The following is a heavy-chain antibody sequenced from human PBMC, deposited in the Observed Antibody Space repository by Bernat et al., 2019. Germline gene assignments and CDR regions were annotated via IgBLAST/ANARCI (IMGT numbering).Heavy chain of an antibody. J-gene: IGHJ3*02. CDR1: GGSISSSSYY. Sequence: QLQLQESGPGLVKPSETLSLTCTVSGGSISSSSYYWGWIRQPPGKGLEWIGSIYYSGSTYYSPSLKSRVTISVDTSKNQFSLKLTSVTAADTAVYYGVTPWRAAYYYGSSGYYGWDPFDSWGQGTMVTVSS. V-gene: IGHV4-39*01. D-gene: IGHD3-22*01. CDR2: IYYSGST. CDR3: VTPWRAAYYYGSSGYYGWDPFDS.